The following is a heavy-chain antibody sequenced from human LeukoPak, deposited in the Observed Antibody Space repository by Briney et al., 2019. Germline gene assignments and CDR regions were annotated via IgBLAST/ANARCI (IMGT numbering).Heavy chain of an antibody. Sequence: GGSLRLSCAASGLTFSRYWMQWVRQAPGKGLVWVSHINSDGSSTGYADFVQGRFTISRDNAKNTLYLQMNSLRVEDTAMYYCVRDNYGVDYWGQGTLVTVSS. CDR3: VRDNYGVDY. J-gene: IGHJ4*02. D-gene: IGHD4-17*01. CDR1: GLTFSRYW. V-gene: IGHV3-74*01. CDR2: INSDGSST.